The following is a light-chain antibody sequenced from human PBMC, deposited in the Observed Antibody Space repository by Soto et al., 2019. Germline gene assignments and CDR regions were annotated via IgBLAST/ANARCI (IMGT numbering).Light chain of an antibody. Sequence: EIVMTQSPATLSVSPGERATLSCRASQSLSSNLAWYQQKPGQAPRLLIYGASTRATGIPARFSGSGSGTEFTLTISSLQSEDFAVYYCQQYDSSWTFGQGTKVDI. CDR2: GAS. CDR3: QQYDSSWT. V-gene: IGKV3-15*01. CDR1: QSLSSN. J-gene: IGKJ1*01.